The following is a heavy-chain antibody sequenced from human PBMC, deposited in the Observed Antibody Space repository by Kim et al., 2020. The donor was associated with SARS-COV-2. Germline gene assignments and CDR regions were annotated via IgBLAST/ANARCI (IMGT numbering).Heavy chain of an antibody. V-gene: IGHV1-18*01. CDR3: ARGSWGEPLFDY. Sequence: ADKIQGRVTLNRDTSTKTAYMELRSLRADDTALYYCARGSWGEPLFDYWGQGTLLTVSS. D-gene: IGHD1-26*01. J-gene: IGHJ4*02.